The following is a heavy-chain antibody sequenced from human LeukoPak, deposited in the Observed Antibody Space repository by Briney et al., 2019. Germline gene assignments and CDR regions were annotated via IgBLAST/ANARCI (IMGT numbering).Heavy chain of an antibody. V-gene: IGHV1-46*01. J-gene: IGHJ4*02. CDR2: INPSDGST. CDR3: ARDRRTSSGWYGFDY. D-gene: IGHD6-19*01. Sequence: ASVKVSCKASGYTFTSYYMHWVRQAPGQGLEWMGIINPSDGSTYYAQKFQGRVTMTRDMSTSTVYMELSSLRSEDTAVFYCARDRRTSSGWYGFDYWGQGTLVTVSS. CDR1: GYTFTSYY.